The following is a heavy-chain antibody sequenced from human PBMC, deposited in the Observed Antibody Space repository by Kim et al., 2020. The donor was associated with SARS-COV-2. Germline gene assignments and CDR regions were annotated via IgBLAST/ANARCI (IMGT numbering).Heavy chain of an antibody. CDR2: IIPIFGTA. CDR1: GGTFSSYA. CDR3: ARDRNNSPYSSGWYARSYFDY. D-gene: IGHD6-19*01. J-gene: IGHJ4*02. V-gene: IGHV1-69*13. Sequence: SVKVSCKASGGTFSSYAISWVRQAPGQGLEWMGGIIPIFGTANYAQKFQGRVTITADESTSTAYMELSSLRSEDTAVYYCARDRNNSPYSSGWYARSYFDYWGQGTLVTVSS.